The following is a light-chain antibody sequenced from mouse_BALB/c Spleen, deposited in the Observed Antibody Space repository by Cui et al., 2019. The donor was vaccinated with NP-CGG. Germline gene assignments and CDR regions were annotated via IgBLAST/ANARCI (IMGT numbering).Light chain of an antibody. CDR2: GTN. J-gene: IGLJ1*01. V-gene: IGLV1*01. Sequence: HAVLRQDSALTTSPGETVTLTCRSSIGAVTTSNYANWVQEKPDHLFTGLIGGTNNRAPGVPARFSGSLIGDKAALTITGAQTEDEAIYFCALWYSNHWVFGGGTKLTVL. CDR1: IGAVTTSNY. CDR3: ALWYSNHWV.